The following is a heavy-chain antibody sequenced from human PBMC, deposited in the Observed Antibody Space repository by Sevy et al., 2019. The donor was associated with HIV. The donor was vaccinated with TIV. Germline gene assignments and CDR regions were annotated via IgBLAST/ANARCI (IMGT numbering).Heavy chain of an antibody. CDR2: ISYDGNIE. V-gene: IGHV3-30-3*01. CDR1: GFTFSTHA. Sequence: GGSLRLSCAASGFTFSTHAMHWVRQAPGKGVEWVAIISYDGNIEYYPDSVKGRFTISRDDSKNTLYLQMNSLRSEDTALYYCARDLGYESTGYLPLFDNWGQGTLVTVSS. J-gene: IGHJ4*02. CDR3: ARDLGYESTGYLPLFDN. D-gene: IGHD3-22*01.